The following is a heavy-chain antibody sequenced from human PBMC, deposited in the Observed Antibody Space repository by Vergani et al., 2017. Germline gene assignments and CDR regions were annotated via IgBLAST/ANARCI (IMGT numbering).Heavy chain of an antibody. D-gene: IGHD1-7*01. V-gene: IGHV3-11*04. CDR3: ARDLLPGTLLLLAY. J-gene: IGHJ4*02. Sequence: QVQLVESGGGLVKPGGSLRLSCAASGFTFSDYHMTWIRQAPGKGLEWISYISGSGHTKYYADSVKGRFAISRDNAKNSLYLQMNNLRVEDTAVYYCARDLLPGTLLLLAYWGQGTLISVSS. CDR2: ISGSGHTK. CDR1: GFTFSDYH.